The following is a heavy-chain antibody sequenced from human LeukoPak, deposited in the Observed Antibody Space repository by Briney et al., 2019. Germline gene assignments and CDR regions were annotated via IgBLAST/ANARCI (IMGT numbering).Heavy chain of an antibody. CDR3: ARGTEIAVAGTFDY. CDR2: IIPIFGTA. Sequence: ASVKVSCKASGGTFSSYAIGWVRQAPGQGLEWIGRIIPIFGTANYAQKFQGRVTITTDESTSTAYMELSSLRSEDTAVYYCARGTEIAVAGTFDYWGRGTLVTVSS. J-gene: IGHJ4*02. V-gene: IGHV1-69*05. CDR1: GGTFSSYA. D-gene: IGHD6-19*01.